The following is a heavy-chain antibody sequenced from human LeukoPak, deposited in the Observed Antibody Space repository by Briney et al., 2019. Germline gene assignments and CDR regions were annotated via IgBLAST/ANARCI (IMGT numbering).Heavy chain of an antibody. V-gene: IGHV4-39*01. Sequence: PGGSLRLSRAASGFTFSSYAMSWVRQAPGKGLEWIGSIYYSGSTYYNPSLKSRVTISVDTSKNQFSLKLSSVTAADTAVYYCARLGYYDSSGYSGFDYWGQGTLVTVSS. CDR1: GFTFSSYA. D-gene: IGHD3-22*01. CDR2: IYYSGST. J-gene: IGHJ4*02. CDR3: ARLGYYDSSGYSGFDY.